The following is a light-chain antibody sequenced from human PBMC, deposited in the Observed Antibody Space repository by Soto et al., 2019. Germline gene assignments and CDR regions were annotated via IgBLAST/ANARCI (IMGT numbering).Light chain of an antibody. V-gene: IGLV2-14*01. CDR1: SSDVGGYEY. Sequence: QSVLTQPASVSVSPGQSITISCTGTSSDVGGYEYVSWYQHHPGKAPKLMIYEVSNRPSGVSHRFSDSKSGNTPSLTISGLQAEDEADYYCSSYTTANTYVFGTGTKLTVL. CDR3: SSYTTANTYV. CDR2: EVS. J-gene: IGLJ1*01.